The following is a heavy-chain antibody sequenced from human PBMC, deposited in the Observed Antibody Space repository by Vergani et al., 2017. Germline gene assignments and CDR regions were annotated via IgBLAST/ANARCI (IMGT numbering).Heavy chain of an antibody. J-gene: IGHJ3*02. D-gene: IGHD1-1*01. V-gene: IGHV4-59*01. Sequence: QVQLQESGPGLVQPAETLSLTCTDSGGSISRYYWSWIRQPPGKGLEWIGYIYYSGSTNYNPSLKSRVTISVHTSKNQFSLKLSSVTAADTAVYYCARWNRDAFDIWGQGTMVTVSS. CDR3: ARWNRDAFDI. CDR1: GGSISRYY. CDR2: IYYSGST.